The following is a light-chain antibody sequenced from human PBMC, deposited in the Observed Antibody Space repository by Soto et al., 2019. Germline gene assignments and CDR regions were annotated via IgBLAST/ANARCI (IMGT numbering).Light chain of an antibody. V-gene: IGLV1-40*01. J-gene: IGLJ1*01. CDR1: SSNIGAGYN. CDR3: QSYDTSLSGFYV. CDR2: DNN. Sequence: QSVRTRAPSGTGAPVGRLSISYTGSSSNIGAGYNVHWYQQLPGTAPKLLIYDNNNRPSGVPDRFSGSKSGTSASLAITGLQAEDEADYYCQSYDTSLSGFYVFGTGTKVTVL.